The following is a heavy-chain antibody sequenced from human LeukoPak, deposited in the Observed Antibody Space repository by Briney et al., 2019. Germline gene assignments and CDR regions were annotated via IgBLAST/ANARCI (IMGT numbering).Heavy chain of an antibody. CDR3: ATERFDGFDM. Sequence: GGSLRLFCAASGFSFSKYWVHWVRQGPGKGLAYVSGIRGDGRFTSYADSVKGRFTISRDNAKNTLYLQMSSLRVEDTAVYYCATERFDGFDMWGQGTMVTVSS. D-gene: IGHD6-25*01. J-gene: IGHJ3*02. V-gene: IGHV3-74*01. CDR2: IRGDGRFT. CDR1: GFSFSKYW.